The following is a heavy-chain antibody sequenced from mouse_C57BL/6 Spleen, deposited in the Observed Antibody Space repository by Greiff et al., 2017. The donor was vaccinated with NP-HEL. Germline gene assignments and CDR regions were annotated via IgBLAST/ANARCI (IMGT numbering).Heavy chain of an antibody. V-gene: IGHV6-6*01. CDR1: GFTFSDAW. Sequence: EVKVEESGGGLVQPGGSMKLSCAASGFTFSDAWMDWVRQSPEKGLEWVAEIRNKANNHATYYAESVKGRFTISRDDSKSSVYLQMNSLRAEDTGIYYCTRHVLLRGGYYFDYWGQGTTLTVSS. D-gene: IGHD1-1*01. J-gene: IGHJ2*01. CDR2: IRNKANNHAT. CDR3: TRHVLLRGGYYFDY.